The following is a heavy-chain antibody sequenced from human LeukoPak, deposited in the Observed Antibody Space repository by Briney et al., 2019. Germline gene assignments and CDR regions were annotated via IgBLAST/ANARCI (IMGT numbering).Heavy chain of an antibody. V-gene: IGHV4-34*01. CDR1: GGSFIGYY. Sequence: SETLSLTRAVYGGSFIGYYWSWIRQPPGKGLEWIGEINHSGSTNYNPSLKSRVTISVDTSKNQFSLKLSSVTAADTAVYYCATMVRGVLVYFDYWGQGTLVTVSS. J-gene: IGHJ4*02. CDR3: ATMVRGVLVYFDY. D-gene: IGHD3-10*01. CDR2: INHSGST.